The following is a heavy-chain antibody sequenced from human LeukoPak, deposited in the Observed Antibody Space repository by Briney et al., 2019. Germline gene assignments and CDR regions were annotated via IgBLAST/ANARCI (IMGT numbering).Heavy chain of an antibody. CDR2: TYYRSEWFH. J-gene: IGHJ6*02. CDR1: GDSVSSNSAA. D-gene: IGHD1-1*01. V-gene: IGHV6-1*01. CDR3: VGGGTSVAGMDV. Sequence: SQTLSLTCVIPGDSVSSNSAAWNWIRQSPSRGLEWLGRTYYRSEWFHDYAVSVKSRMIINPDTSKNQFSLQLNSVTPEDTAIYYCVGGGTSVAGMDVWGQGTTVTVSS.